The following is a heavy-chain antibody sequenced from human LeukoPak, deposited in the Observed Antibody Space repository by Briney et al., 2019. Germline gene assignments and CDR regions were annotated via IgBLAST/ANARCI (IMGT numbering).Heavy chain of an antibody. D-gene: IGHD3-10*01. CDR2: IRYDGSNK. CDR1: GFTFSSYG. V-gene: IGHV3-30*02. J-gene: IGHJ6*03. Sequence: GGSLRLSCAASGFTFSSYGMHWVRQAPGKGLEWVAFIRYDGSNKYYADSVKGRFTISRDNSKNTLYLQMNSLKTEDTAVYYCTRVKRITMVRGVMFYYYYYMDVWGKGTTVTISS. CDR3: TRVKRITMVRGVMFYYYYYMDV.